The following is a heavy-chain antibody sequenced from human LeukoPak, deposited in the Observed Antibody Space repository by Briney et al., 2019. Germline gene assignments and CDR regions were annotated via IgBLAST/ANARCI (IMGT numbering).Heavy chain of an antibody. J-gene: IGHJ4*02. D-gene: IGHD2-15*01. V-gene: IGHV1-2*02. CDR2: INPNSGGT. CDR1: GYTFSGYY. CDR3: ARGPYCSGGSCYFVFFDY. Sequence: ASVTVSCKASGYTFSGYYMHWVRQAPGQGLEWMGWINPNSGGTNYAQKFQGRVTMTRDTSISTAYMELSRLRSDDTAVYYCARGPYCSGGSCYFVFFDYWGQGTLVTVSS.